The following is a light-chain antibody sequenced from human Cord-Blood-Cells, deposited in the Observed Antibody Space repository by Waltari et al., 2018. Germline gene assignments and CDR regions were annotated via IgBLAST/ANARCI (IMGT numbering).Light chain of an antibody. V-gene: IGKV4-1*01. CDR3: QQYYSTPR. J-gene: IGKJ3*01. Sequence: DIVMTQSPDSLAVSLGARATINCKSSQSVLYSSNNKNYLAWYQQKPGQPPKLLIYWASTRESGVPDRFSGSGSGTDFTLTISSLQAEDVAVYYCQQYYSTPRFGPGTKVDSK. CDR1: QSVLYSSNNKNY. CDR2: WAS.